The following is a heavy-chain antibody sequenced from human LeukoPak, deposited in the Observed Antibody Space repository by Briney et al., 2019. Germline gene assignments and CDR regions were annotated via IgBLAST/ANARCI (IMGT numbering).Heavy chain of an antibody. CDR3: ASWGVYGSGSYYKIWDAFDI. CDR1: GGSISSNTYY. V-gene: IGHV4-39*07. D-gene: IGHD3-10*01. Sequence: SETLSLTCTVSGGSISSNTYYWGWIRQPPGKGLEWIGSIYYSGSTYYNPSLKSRVTISVDTSKNQFSLKLSSVTAADTAVYYCASWGVYGSGSYYKIWDAFDIWGQGTMVTVSS. CDR2: IYYSGST. J-gene: IGHJ3*02.